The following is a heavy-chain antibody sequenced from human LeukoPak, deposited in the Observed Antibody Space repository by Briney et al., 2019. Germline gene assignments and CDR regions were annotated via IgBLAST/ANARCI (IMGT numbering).Heavy chain of an antibody. Sequence: GGSLRLSCAASGFTFSSYAMSWVRQAPGKGLEWVSAISGSGGSTYYADSVKGRFTISRDNSKNTLYLRMNSLRAEDTAVYYCAKPNTAMVTGSFDYWGQGTLVTVSS. V-gene: IGHV3-23*01. CDR1: GFTFSSYA. CDR2: ISGSGGST. J-gene: IGHJ4*02. D-gene: IGHD5-18*01. CDR3: AKPNTAMVTGSFDY.